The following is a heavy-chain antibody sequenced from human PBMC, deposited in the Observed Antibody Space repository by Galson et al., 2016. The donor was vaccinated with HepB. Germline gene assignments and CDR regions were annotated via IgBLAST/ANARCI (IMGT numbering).Heavy chain of an antibody. J-gene: IGHJ4*02. CDR1: GFTFSSSA. CDR2: IGDTDAVT. D-gene: IGHD6-19*01. V-gene: IGHV3-23*01. CDR3: AREDSQIAVAALDY. Sequence: SLRLSCAASGFTFSSSAMSWVRQAPGKGLEWVSTIGDTDAVTHYTDSVKGRFSISRDNSKNTLYLQMNSLRAEDTAVYYCAREDSQIAVAALDYWGQGTLVTVSS.